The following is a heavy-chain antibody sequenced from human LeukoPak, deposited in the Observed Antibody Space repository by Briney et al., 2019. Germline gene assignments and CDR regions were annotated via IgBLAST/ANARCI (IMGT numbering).Heavy chain of an antibody. J-gene: IGHJ3*02. CDR1: GFTFGSYA. D-gene: IGHD1-26*01. V-gene: IGHV3-30-3*01. CDR3: ARDVGANGAFDI. Sequence: GGSLRLSCAASGFTFGSYAMHWVRQAPGKGLEWVAVISYDGSNKYYADSVKGRFTISRDNSKNTLYLQMNSLRAEDTAVYYCARDVGANGAFDIWGQGTMVTVSS. CDR2: ISYDGSNK.